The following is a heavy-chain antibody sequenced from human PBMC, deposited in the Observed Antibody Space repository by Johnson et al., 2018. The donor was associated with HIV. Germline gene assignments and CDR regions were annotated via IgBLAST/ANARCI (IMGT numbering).Heavy chain of an antibody. CDR2: IKSKTDGGTT. CDR3: VTRDPTHRPGAFDI. Sequence: VQLVESGGGLVKPGGSLRLSCAASGFTFSNAWMSWVRQAPGKGLEWVGRIKSKTDGGTTDYAAPVNGRFTISRDDSKNSLYLQMNSLRAEETAVYYCVTRDPTHRPGAFDIWGQGTMVTVSS. V-gene: IGHV3-15*01. CDR1: GFTFSNAW. J-gene: IGHJ3*02. D-gene: IGHD1-14*01.